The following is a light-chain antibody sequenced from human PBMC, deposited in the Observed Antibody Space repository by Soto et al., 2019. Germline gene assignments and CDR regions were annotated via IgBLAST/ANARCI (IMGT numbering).Light chain of an antibody. CDR2: DAS. J-gene: IGKJ1*01. CDR3: QQYYSYSQT. Sequence: DIQMTQSPSTLSASVGDRVTITCRASQSISSWLAWYQQKPGKAPKLLIYDASSLESGVPSRFSGSGSGTEFTLTISSLQPDDVATYYCQQYYSYSQTFCQGTKVESK. CDR1: QSISSW. V-gene: IGKV1-5*01.